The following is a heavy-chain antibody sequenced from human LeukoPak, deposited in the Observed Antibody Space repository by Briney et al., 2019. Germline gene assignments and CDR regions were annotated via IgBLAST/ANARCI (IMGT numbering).Heavy chain of an antibody. Sequence: SETLSLTCTVSGGSITSTSYYWAWIRQPPGKGLEWIGNIYYSGSTYYNPSLKSRVTISVDTSKNHFSLQLSSVTAADTAVYYCAREAKQQLVRGYFDLWGRGTLVTVSS. CDR3: AREAKQQLVRGYFDL. V-gene: IGHV4-39*07. J-gene: IGHJ2*01. D-gene: IGHD6-13*01. CDR2: IYYSGST. CDR1: GGSITSTSYY.